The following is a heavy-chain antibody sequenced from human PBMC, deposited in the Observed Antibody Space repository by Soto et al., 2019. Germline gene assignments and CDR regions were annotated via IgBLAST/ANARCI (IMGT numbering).Heavy chain of an antibody. D-gene: IGHD6-13*01. J-gene: IGHJ4*02. V-gene: IGHV3-33*01. CDR2: IWYDGSNK. CDR3: ARQEGLSSSWSHSDY. CDR1: GFTFSSYG. Sequence: QVQLVESGGGVVQPGRSLRLSCAASGFTFSSYGMHWVRQAPGKGLEWVAGIWYDGSNKYYADSVKGRLTISRDNSKNTLYLQMNSLRAEDTAVYYCARQEGLSSSWSHSDYWGQGTLVTVSS.